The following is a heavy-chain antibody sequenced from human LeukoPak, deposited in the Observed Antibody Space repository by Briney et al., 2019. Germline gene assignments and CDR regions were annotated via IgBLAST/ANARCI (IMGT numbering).Heavy chain of an antibody. D-gene: IGHD6-6*01. J-gene: IGHJ4*02. V-gene: IGHV1-2*02. CDR1: GYSFTGYY. CDR2: INPNSGGT. CDR3: ARGPYSTSPHFDY. Sequence: GGSVKVSCKASGYSFTGYYMHWVRQAPGQGLEWMGWINPNSGGTHYAQKFQGRVTMTRDTSISTAYMELSSLRPDDTAIYYCARGPYSTSPHFDYWGQGTLVTVSS.